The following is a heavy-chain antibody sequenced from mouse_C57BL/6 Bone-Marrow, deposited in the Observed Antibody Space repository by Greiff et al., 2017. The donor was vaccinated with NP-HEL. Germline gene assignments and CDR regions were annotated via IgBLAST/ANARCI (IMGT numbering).Heavy chain of an antibody. J-gene: IGHJ3*01. Sequence: VQLQQPGAELVMPGASVKLSCKASGYTFTSYWMHWVKQRPGQGLEWIGEIDPSDSYTNYNQKFKGKSTLTVDQSSSTAYMQLSSLTSEDSAVYYCARGDYWGQGTLVTVSA. CDR3: ARGDY. CDR2: IDPSDSYT. D-gene: IGHD3-3*01. V-gene: IGHV1-69*01. CDR1: GYTFTSYW.